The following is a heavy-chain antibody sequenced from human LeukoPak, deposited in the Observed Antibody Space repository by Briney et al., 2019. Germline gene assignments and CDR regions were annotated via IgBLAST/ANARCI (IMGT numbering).Heavy chain of an antibody. J-gene: IGHJ4*02. V-gene: IGHV4-4*07. Sequence: SETLSLTCTVSGASINSDYWSWFRQSAGKRLEWIGRISATGTTNYNPSLKSRVTMSLDTSKSQFSLRVNSVTAADTAVYYCAGAPNAYFFDYWGQGALVTVSS. CDR2: ISATGTT. CDR3: AGAPNAYFFDY. CDR1: GASINSDY.